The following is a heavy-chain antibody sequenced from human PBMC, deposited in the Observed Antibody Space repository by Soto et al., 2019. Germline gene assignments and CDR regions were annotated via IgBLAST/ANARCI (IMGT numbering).Heavy chain of an antibody. CDR3: ANSTFDRFVVVAAANNWFDP. V-gene: IGHV1-18*01. CDR2: ISAYNGNT. J-gene: IGHJ5*02. Sequence: ASVKVSCKASGYTFTSYGISWVRQAPGQGLEWMGWISAYNGNTNYAQKFQGRVTMTTDTSTSTAYMELSSLRSEDTAVYYCANSTFDRFVVVAAANNWFDPWGQGTLVTVSS. D-gene: IGHD2-15*01. CDR1: GYTFTSYG.